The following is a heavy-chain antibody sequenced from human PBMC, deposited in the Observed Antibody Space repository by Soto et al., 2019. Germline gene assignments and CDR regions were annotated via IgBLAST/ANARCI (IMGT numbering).Heavy chain of an antibody. D-gene: IGHD1-1*01. CDR3: ARDSGDTTLRQWGRSFHY. Sequence: QVQLVQSGAEVKKPGASVKVSCKASGFTFTNYYIHWVRQAPGQGLEWMGLINLSGGGTFYASKFQGRVTVTRDTSTGTVYRELSNLRSEDTAVYFCARDSGDTTLRQWGRSFHYWGQGTLVTVSS. CDR1: GFTFTNYY. V-gene: IGHV1-46*01. J-gene: IGHJ4*02. CDR2: INLSGGGT.